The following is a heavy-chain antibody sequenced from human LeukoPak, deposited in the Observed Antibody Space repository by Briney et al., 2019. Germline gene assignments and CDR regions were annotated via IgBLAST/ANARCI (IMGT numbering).Heavy chain of an antibody. CDR3: ARLFGTDGGLEWELLDAFDI. J-gene: IGHJ3*02. CDR1: GGSISSYY. CDR2: IYTSGST. V-gene: IGHV4-4*07. D-gene: IGHD1-26*01. Sequence: SETLSLTCTVSGGSISSYYWSWIRQPAGKGLEWIGRIYTSGSTNYNPSLKSRVTMSVDTSKNQFSLKLSSVTAADTAVYYCARLFGTDGGLEWELLDAFDIWGQGTMVTVSS.